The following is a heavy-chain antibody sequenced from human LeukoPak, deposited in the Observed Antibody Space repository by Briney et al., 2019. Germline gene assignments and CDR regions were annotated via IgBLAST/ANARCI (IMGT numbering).Heavy chain of an antibody. V-gene: IGHV3-21*01. J-gene: IGHJ5*02. CDR1: GFTFSVYS. CDR2: ISSSSRDI. CDR3: TRDITGTTFDP. D-gene: IGHD1-7*01. Sequence: GGSLRLSCAASGFTFSVYSMDWVRQAPGKGLEWVSSISSSSRDIYYADSVKGRFTISRDNAKNSLYLQMNSLRAEDTAVYHCTRDITGTTFDPWGQGTLVTVSS.